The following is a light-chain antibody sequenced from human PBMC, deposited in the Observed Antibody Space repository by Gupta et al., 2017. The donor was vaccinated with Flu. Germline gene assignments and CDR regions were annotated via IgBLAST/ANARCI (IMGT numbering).Light chain of an antibody. CDR1: DDISQY. V-gene: IGKV1-33*01. CDR3: QQEGYVLDS. J-gene: IGKJ4*01. CDR2: EVS. Sequence: DIQMTQSPSSLSASVGDRVTITCQASDDISQYINWYQQKPGKAPKLLIYEVSHLETGVPAMFSGSGYGTDFSFTISSLQPEDVATYYCQQEGYVLDSFGRGTKLEI.